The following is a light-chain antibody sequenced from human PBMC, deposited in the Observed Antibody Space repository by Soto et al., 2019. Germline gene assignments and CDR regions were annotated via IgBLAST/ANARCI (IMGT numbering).Light chain of an antibody. V-gene: IGKV3-15*01. CDR2: GAS. Sequence: ETVMTQSPATLSVSPGEGATLSCRASQSGSSNLVWYQHKPGQAPRLLIYGASTRATDIPARFSGSGSGTEFTLTISSLQSEDYAVYYCQQYNNLPRTFGGGTKVEIK. CDR3: QQYNNLPRT. CDR1: QSGSSN. J-gene: IGKJ4*01.